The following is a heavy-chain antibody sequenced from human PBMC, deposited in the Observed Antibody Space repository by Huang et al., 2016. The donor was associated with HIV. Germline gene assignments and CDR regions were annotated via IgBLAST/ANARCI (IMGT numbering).Heavy chain of an antibody. CDR2: ISYDGRSQ. Sequence: QVHLVESGGGVVQPGGSLRLSCVAAGFKLSGFGMHWVRQAAGRWLGWVAVISYDGRSQFYTDSVKGRFTISRDNSDNALSLQMKGLRPDDTAVYYCAKESRWFSDFDHWGQGVLVSVSS. J-gene: IGHJ4*02. CDR3: AKESRWFSDFDH. CDR1: GFKLSGFG. D-gene: IGHD2-15*01. V-gene: IGHV3-30*18.